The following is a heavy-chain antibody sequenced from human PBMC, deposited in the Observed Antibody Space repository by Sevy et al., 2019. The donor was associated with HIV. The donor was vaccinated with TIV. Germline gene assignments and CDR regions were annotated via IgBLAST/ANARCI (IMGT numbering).Heavy chain of an antibody. CDR1: GYSVSDLS. CDR2: YDPEDGET. Sequence: ASVKVSCKVSGYSVSDLSIHWVRQAPGKGLEWMGGYDPEDGETIYAQKFQGRVTMTEDTSTDTAYIELSSLRSEDTAVYYCATSPDYYDSSRDAFDIWGQGTMVTVSS. V-gene: IGHV1-24*01. J-gene: IGHJ3*02. CDR3: ATSPDYYDSSRDAFDI. D-gene: IGHD3-22*01.